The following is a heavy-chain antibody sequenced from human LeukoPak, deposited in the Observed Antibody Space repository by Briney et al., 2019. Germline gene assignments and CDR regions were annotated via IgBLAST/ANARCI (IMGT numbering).Heavy chain of an antibody. J-gene: IGHJ4*02. CDR1: GLSVSSNY. Sequence: GGSLRLSCVASGLSVSSNYMSWVRQAPGKGLEWVSSTSGSGRNTYYADSVKGRFTISRDNSKNTLYLQMNSLRAEDTAIYYCAKDPGSNSYGSFDNWGQGTLVTVSS. D-gene: IGHD5-18*01. CDR3: AKDPGSNSYGSFDN. V-gene: IGHV3-23*01. CDR2: TSGSGRNT.